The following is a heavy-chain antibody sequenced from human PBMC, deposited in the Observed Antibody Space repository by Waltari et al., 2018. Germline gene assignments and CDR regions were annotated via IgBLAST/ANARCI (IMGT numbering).Heavy chain of an antibody. Sequence: QVQLQESGPGLVKPSEILSLTCAVSGYSISSGYYWGGIRQPPGKGLEWIGSMYHSGSTYYNPSLRSRVTISVDTSKNQFSLKRSSVTAADTAVYYCARHRGHWFDPWGQGTLVTVSS. CDR3: ARHRGHWFDP. CDR2: MYHSGST. D-gene: IGHD3-16*01. J-gene: IGHJ5*02. CDR1: GYSISSGYY. V-gene: IGHV4-38-2*01.